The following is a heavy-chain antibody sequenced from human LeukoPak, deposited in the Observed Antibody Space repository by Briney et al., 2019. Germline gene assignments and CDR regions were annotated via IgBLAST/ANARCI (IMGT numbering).Heavy chain of an antibody. D-gene: IGHD6-19*01. V-gene: IGHV3-23*01. J-gene: IGHJ4*02. CDR2: ISGAGGTT. CDR3: ARDRTSSGRSFDY. Sequence: GGSLRLSCAGSGFTFSSYALSWVRQAPGKGLEWVSGISGAGGTTYYTDSVKGRFTISRDNSKNMLFLQMDSLRAEDTAAYHCARDRTSSGRSFDYWGRGTLVTVSS. CDR1: GFTFSSYA.